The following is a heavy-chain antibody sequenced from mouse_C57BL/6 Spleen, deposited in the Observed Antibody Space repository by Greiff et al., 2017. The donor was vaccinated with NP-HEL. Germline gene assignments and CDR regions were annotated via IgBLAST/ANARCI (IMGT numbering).Heavy chain of an antibody. V-gene: IGHV1-55*01. CDR1: GYTFTSYW. CDR2: IYPGSGST. J-gene: IGHJ2*01. Sequence: VQLQQPGAELVKPGASVKMSCTASGYTFTSYWITWVKQRPGQGLEWLGDIYPGSGSTNYNEKFKSKATLTVDTSSSTAYMQLSSLTSEDSAVYYCARGNYYGSSYGYWGQGTTLTVSS. D-gene: IGHD1-1*01. CDR3: ARGNYYGSSYGY.